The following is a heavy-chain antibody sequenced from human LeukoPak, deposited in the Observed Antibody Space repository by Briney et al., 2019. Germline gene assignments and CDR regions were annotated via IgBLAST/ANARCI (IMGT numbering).Heavy chain of an antibody. CDR3: AKDRRAGSYDY. Sequence: PGGSLRLSCAASGFTFSSYSMMWVRQAPGKGLEWVSAISGSGGNTYYADSVKGRFTISRDNSKNTLYLQMNSLRAEDTAVYYCAKDRRAGSYDYWGQGTLVTVSS. CDR2: ISGSGGNT. J-gene: IGHJ4*02. D-gene: IGHD3-10*01. CDR1: GFTFSSYS. V-gene: IGHV3-23*01.